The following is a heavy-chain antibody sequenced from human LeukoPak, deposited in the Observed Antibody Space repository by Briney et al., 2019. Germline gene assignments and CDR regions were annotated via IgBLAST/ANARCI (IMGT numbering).Heavy chain of an antibody. CDR3: AGAYSGYDYGSWFHY. CDR1: GGAISSYH. V-gene: IGHV4-4*07. D-gene: IGHD5-12*01. CDR2: IYTSGST. J-gene: IGHJ4*02. Sequence: SETLSLTCTVSGGAISSYHWSWIRQPAGKGLEWIGRIYTSGSTNYNPSLKSRVSISVDMSKNQFSLKLNSVTAADTAVYYCAGAYSGYDYGSWFHYWGQGTLVTVSS.